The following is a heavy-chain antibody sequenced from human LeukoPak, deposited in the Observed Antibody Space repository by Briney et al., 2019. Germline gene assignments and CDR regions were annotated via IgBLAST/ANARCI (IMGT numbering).Heavy chain of an antibody. Sequence: GGSLRLSCVASGFTFNIYALHWVRQAPGKGLEWVAVLAYDGSNKYYADSVKGRFTISRDNSKKTLYLQMTSLRVEDTAVYYCATGVEYSSSFDYWGQGTLVTVSS. CDR2: LAYDGSNK. CDR3: ATGVEYSSSFDY. CDR1: GFTFNIYA. D-gene: IGHD6-6*01. V-gene: IGHV3-30*04. J-gene: IGHJ4*02.